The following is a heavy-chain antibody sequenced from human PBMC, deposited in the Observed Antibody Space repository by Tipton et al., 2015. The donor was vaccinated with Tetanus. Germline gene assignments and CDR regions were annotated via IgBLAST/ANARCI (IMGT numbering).Heavy chain of an antibody. CDR1: GYTFTHYG. CDR2: ISPFTGDT. J-gene: IGHJ6*02. Sequence: QSGAEVKKPGASVKVSCKASGYTFTHYGISRVRQAPGQGLEWVGWISPFTGDTEYAQNLQDRLILTTDTSTATAYVEVRSLTSDDTAVYYCARDRAVPVQAYGTDVWGQGTSVTVSS. V-gene: IGHV1-18*01. D-gene: IGHD6-19*01. CDR3: ARDRAVPVQAYGTDV.